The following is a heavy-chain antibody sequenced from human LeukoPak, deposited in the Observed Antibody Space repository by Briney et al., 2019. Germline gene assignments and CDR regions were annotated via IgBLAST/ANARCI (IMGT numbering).Heavy chain of an antibody. V-gene: IGHV3-23*01. D-gene: IGHD5-12*01. CDR2: FSGSGGST. CDR1: GFTLCRFA. Sequence: GGFLRLSCAAPGFTLCRFAISWGPQAPRNGLEWVLAFSGSGGSTYYADSAKGRFTISRDNSKNTLYLQMNSLRAEDTAVYYCAKDLADIVATILGCFDYWGQGTLVTVSS. CDR3: AKDLADIVATILGCFDY. J-gene: IGHJ4*02.